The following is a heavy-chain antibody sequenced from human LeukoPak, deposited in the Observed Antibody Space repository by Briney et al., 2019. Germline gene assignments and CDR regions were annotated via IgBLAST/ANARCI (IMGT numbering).Heavy chain of an antibody. Sequence: PGGSLRLSCAASGFTFSSYWMSWIRQPPGKGLEWIGEINHSGSTNYNPSLKSRVTISVDTSKNQFSLKLSSVTAADTAVYYCARGIRGESSWFDYWGQGTLVTVSS. CDR2: INHSGST. CDR3: ARGIRGESSWFDY. J-gene: IGHJ4*02. V-gene: IGHV4-34*01. CDR1: GFTFSSYW. D-gene: IGHD3-16*01.